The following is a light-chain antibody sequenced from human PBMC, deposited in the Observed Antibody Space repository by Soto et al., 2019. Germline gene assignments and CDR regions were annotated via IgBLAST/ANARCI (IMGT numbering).Light chain of an antibody. J-gene: IGKJ1*01. CDR2: GAS. V-gene: IGKV3-15*01. CDR3: QQDYNWPRT. Sequence: DITESPAITSSSPTQRATLSCRASQSVSSNLAWYQHKPGQAPRLLTYGASTRATGIPARFSGSGSGTEFTLTISSLQPEDFAVYYCQQDYNWPRTFGQGTKVDIK. CDR1: QSVSSN.